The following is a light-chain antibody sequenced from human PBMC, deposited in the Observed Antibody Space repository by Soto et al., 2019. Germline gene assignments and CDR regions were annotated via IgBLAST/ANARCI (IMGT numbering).Light chain of an antibody. CDR1: QSVSSK. J-gene: IGKJ4*01. Sequence: LTQSPATLSLSPWERATLSWRASQSVSSKLVWYQQIPGQAPRLLLYRTFTGAIGIPARCSGSGSETDFTLTISSLEPADVAVHDGQERGAWPRATFAGGTKVDIK. V-gene: IGKV3-11*01. CDR2: RTF. CDR3: QERGAWPRAT.